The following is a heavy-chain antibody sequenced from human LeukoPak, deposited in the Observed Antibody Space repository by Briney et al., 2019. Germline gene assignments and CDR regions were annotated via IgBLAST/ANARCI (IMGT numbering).Heavy chain of an antibody. D-gene: IGHD4-17*01. Sequence: GXTXXXYAMXWVRQAPGKGLEWVAVISYDGSNKYYADSVKGRFTISRDNSKNTLYLQMNSLRAEDTAVYYCARDGDYGDYFDYWGQGTLVTVSS. V-gene: IGHV3-30*04. CDR2: ISYDGSNK. CDR1: GXTXXXYA. CDR3: ARDGDYGDYFDY. J-gene: IGHJ4*02.